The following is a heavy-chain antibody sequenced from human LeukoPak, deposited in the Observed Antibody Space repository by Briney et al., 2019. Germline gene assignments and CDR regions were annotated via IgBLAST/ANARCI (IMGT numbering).Heavy chain of an antibody. V-gene: IGHV3-7*01. CDR1: AFTFGSNR. CDR3: ARGDSGDWSFDP. D-gene: IGHD6-19*01. J-gene: IGHJ5*02. Sequence: QPGGSLRLSCVISAFTFGSNRMSWVRQAPGKGLEWVANINPDGSVKYYVDSVEGRFTISRDNAKNSLYLQMNSLRVEDTAVYFCARGDSGDWSFDPWDQGTLVTVSS. CDR2: INPDGSVK.